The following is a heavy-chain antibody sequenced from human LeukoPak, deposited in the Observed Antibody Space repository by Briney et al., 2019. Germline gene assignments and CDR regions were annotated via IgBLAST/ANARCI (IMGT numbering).Heavy chain of an antibody. J-gene: IGHJ4*02. CDR3: ARVLRGAYCLDY. V-gene: IGHV1-18*01. CDR2: ISTYNGNT. CDR1: GYTFTSYG. Sequence: ASVKVSCKASGYTFTSYGISWVRQAPGQGLEWMGWISTYNGNTNYAQKLQGRVTMTTDTSTSTAYMELRSLGSDDTAVYYCARVLRGAYCLDYWGQGTLVTVSS. D-gene: IGHD1-26*01.